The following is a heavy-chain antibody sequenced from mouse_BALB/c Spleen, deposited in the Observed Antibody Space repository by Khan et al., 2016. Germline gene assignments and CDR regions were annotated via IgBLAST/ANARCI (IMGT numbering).Heavy chain of an antibody. CDR3: ARYYGSKAMDY. V-gene: IGHV1-7*01. CDR2: INPSTGYT. D-gene: IGHD1-1*01. Sequence: QVQLQQSGAELAKPGASVKMSCKASGYTFTSYWMHWVKQRPGQGLEWIGYINPSTGYTEYNQKFKDKATLTADKSSSTAYMQLSSLTSEDSAVYYCARYYGSKAMDYWGQGTSVTVSS. CDR1: GYTFTSYW. J-gene: IGHJ4*01.